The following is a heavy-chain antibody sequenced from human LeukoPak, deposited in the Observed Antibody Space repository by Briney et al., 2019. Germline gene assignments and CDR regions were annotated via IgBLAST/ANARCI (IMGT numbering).Heavy chain of an antibody. CDR3: ARVDMTTVTTFYYYGMDV. CDR1: GYTFTGYY. Sequence: ASVKVSCKASGYTFTGYYMNWVRQAPGQGLEWMGWINPNSGNTTYAQKFQGRVTMTRNTSISTAYMELSSLRSEDTAVYYCARVDMTTVTTFYYYGMDVWGQGTMVTVSS. D-gene: IGHD4-11*01. J-gene: IGHJ6*02. CDR2: INPNSGNT. V-gene: IGHV1-8*01.